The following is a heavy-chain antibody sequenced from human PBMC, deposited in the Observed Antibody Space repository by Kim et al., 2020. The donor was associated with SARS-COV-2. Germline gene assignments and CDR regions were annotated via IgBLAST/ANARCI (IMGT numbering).Heavy chain of an antibody. CDR1: GGSISSYY. V-gene: IGHV4-59*13. CDR2: IYYSGST. D-gene: IGHD6-13*01. J-gene: IGHJ5*02. CDR3: AREDKIAAAGRGWFDP. Sequence: SETLSLTCTVSGGSISSYYWSWIRQPPGKGLEWIGYIYYSGSTNYNPSLKSRVTISVDTSKNQFSLKLSSVTAADTAVYYCAREDKIAAAGRGWFDPWGQGTLVTVSS.